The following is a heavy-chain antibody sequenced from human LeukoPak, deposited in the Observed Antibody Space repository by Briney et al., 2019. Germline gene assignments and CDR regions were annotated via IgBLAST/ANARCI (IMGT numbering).Heavy chain of an antibody. V-gene: IGHV4-59*01. D-gene: IGHD6-13*01. CDR2: IYYSGST. J-gene: IGHJ4*02. CDR3: ARGMAGSIWYLPY. Sequence: NPSETLSLTCTVSGGSISSYYWSWIRQPPGKGLEWIGYIYYSGSTNYNPSLKSRVTISVDTSKNQFSLKLSSVTAADTAVYYCARGMAGSIWYLPYLGQGTLVTVSS. CDR1: GGSISSYY.